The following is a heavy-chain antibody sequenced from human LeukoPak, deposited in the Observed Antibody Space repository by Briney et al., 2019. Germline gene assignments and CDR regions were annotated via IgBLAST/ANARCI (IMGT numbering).Heavy chain of an antibody. J-gene: IGHJ4*02. V-gene: IGHV3-7*03. CDR2: IKPDESEK. CDR1: GFTFSNYW. D-gene: IGHD3-9*01. CDR3: AKWGPYDILTGRIN. Sequence: GGSLRLSCAASGFTFSNYWMTWVRQAPGKGLEWVANIKPDESEKHYVGSVKGRFTISRDNAKNSLYLQMNSLRAEDTAVYYCAKWGPYDILTGRINWGQGTLVTVSS.